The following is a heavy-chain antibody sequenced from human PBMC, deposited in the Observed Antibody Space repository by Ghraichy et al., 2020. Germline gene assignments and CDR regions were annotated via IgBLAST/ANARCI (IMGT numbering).Heavy chain of an antibody. V-gene: IGHV3-11*06. J-gene: IGHJ3*02. CDR3: ARGGSGSYPRDDAFDN. CDR2: ISSSSSDT. Sequence: GGSLRLSCAASGFTFSDYYMSWIRQAPGKGLEWISYISSSSSDTKYADSVKGRFTISRDNAKNSLYLQMNTLRAEDTAVYYCARGGSGSYPRDDAFDNWGQGTMVTGSS. D-gene: IGHD3-10*01. CDR1: GFTFSDYY.